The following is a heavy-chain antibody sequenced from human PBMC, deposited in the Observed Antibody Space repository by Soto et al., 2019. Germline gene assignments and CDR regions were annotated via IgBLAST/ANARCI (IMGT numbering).Heavy chain of an antibody. Sequence: PSETLSLTCTVSGGSISSGGYYWSWIRQHPGKGLEWIGYIYYSGSTYYNPSLKSRVTISVDTSKNQFSLKLSSVTAADTAVYYCASATYYYDSSGYYFFPWGQGTLVTVSS. V-gene: IGHV4-31*03. D-gene: IGHD3-22*01. CDR3: ASATYYYDSSGYYFFP. CDR2: IYYSGST. J-gene: IGHJ5*02. CDR1: GGSISSGGYY.